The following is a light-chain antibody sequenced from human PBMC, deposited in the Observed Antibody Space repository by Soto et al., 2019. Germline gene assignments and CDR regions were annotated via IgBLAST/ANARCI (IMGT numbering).Light chain of an antibody. CDR1: QSVSSH. CDR3: PQYNNWPLA. V-gene: IGKV3-15*01. CDR2: GVF. Sequence: EVVMTQSPATLSVSPGERATLACRASQSVSSHLAWYQQKPSQAPTPLIYGVFTRATGIPPRFSGSVSGTEFTLTISRLPAVNFAVYYRPQYNNWPLACGGGTKVE. J-gene: IGKJ4*01.